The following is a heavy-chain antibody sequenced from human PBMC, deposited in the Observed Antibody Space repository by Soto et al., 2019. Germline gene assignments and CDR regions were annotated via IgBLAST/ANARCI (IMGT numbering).Heavy chain of an antibody. D-gene: IGHD3-16*01. CDR2: INGIDTGT. CDR3: AKKVKGFYALNYFDY. V-gene: IGHV3-23*01. J-gene: IGHJ4*02. Sequence: PGGSLRLSCAASGFTFSNCAMSWVRQAPGKGLEWVSGINGIDTGTFYADSVKGRFTISRDNSKNTLYLQMDTLRADDTAVYYCAKKVKGFYALNYFDYWGQGTLVTVSS. CDR1: GFTFSNCA.